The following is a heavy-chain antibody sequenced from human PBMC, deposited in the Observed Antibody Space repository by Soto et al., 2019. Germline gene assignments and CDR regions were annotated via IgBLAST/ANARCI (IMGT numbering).Heavy chain of an antibody. CDR2: ISGSGGST. CDR3: AKPASYYYDSSGYFDY. Sequence: PGGSLRLSCAASGFTFSSYAMSWVRQAPGKGLEWVSAISGSGGSTYYADSVKGRFTISRDNSKNTLYLQMISLTAEDTALYYCAKPASYYYDSSGYFDYWGQGTLVTSPQ. J-gene: IGHJ4*02. D-gene: IGHD3-22*01. CDR1: GFTFSSYA. V-gene: IGHV3-23*01.